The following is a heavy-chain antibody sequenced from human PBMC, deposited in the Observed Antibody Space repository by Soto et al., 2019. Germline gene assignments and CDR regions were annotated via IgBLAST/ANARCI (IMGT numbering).Heavy chain of an antibody. J-gene: IGHJ4*02. CDR2: IYYSGST. D-gene: IGHD3-9*01. CDR1: GGSISSYY. V-gene: IGHV4-59*01. Sequence: SETLSLTCTVSGGSISSYYWSWIRQPPGKGLEWIGYIYYSGSTNYNPSLKSRVTISVDTSKNQFSLKLSSVTAADTAVYYCARVVTNYDILTGYYPPWFDYWGQGTLVTVSS. CDR3: ARVVTNYDILTGYYPPWFDY.